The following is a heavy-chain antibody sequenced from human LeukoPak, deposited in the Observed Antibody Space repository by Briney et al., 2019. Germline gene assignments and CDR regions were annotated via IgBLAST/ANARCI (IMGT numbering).Heavy chain of an antibody. V-gene: IGHV1-69*05. D-gene: IGHD6-19*01. J-gene: IGHJ4*02. CDR2: IIPIFGTA. CDR3: ASGSSGWYEAGDY. Sequence: ASVKVSRKASGGTFSSYAISWVRQAPGQGLEWMGGIIPIFGTANYAQKFQGRVTITTDESTSTAYMELSSLRSEDTAVYYCASGSSGWYEAGDYWGQGTLVTVSS. CDR1: GGTFSSYA.